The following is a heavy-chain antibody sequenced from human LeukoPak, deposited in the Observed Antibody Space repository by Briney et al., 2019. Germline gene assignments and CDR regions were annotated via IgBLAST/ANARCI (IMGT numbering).Heavy chain of an antibody. D-gene: IGHD6-13*01. CDR1: GFTFSNFA. CDR3: ARIGAGSSRDY. V-gene: IGHV3-21*01. Sequence: GGSLSLSCAASGFTFSNFAMTWVRQAPGKGLEWVSSIVGSGSTYYADSLKGRFTISRDNAKNSLYLQMNSLRAEDTAVYYCARIGAGSSRDYWGQGTLVTVSS. CDR2: IVGSGST. J-gene: IGHJ4*02.